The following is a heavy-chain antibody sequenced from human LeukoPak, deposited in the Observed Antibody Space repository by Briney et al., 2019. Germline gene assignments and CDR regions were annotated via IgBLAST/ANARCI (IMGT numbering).Heavy chain of an antibody. Sequence: ASVKVSCKASGGGFSSYAISWVRQAPGQGLEWMGWISAYNGNTNYAQKLQGRVTMTTDTSTSTAYMELRSLRSDDTAVYYCARASDPGYSSSWTPPDYWGQGTLVTVSS. CDR3: ARASDPGYSSSWTPPDY. J-gene: IGHJ4*02. V-gene: IGHV1-18*01. CDR2: ISAYNGNT. D-gene: IGHD6-13*01. CDR1: GGGFSSYA.